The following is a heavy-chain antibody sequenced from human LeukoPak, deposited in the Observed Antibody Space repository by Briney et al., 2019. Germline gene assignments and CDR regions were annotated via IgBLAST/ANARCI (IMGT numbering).Heavy chain of an antibody. CDR3: AKGGIRGGAFDI. J-gene: IGHJ3*02. CDR1: GGSISNYY. D-gene: IGHD3-10*01. CDR2: FYYSGST. V-gene: IGHV4-59*01. Sequence: SETLSLTCTVSGGSISNYYWSWIRQPPGKGLEWIGYFYYSGSTSYNPSLKSRVTISVATSKNQFSLKLSSVTAADTAVYYCAKGGIRGGAFDIWGQGTRVTVSS.